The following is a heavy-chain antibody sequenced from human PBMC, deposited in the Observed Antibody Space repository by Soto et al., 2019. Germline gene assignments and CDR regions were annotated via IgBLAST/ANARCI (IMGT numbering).Heavy chain of an antibody. D-gene: IGHD3-3*01. J-gene: IGHJ4*02. Sequence: GGSIRLASAASGFTFRSSAMSWVRQAPGKGLEWVSAISGRGGSTYYADSVKGRFTISRESSKNTLYLKMNSLRAEDTAVYYCAKLGSDYYTGLYFDYWGQGTLVTVSS. CDR2: ISGRGGST. CDR3: AKLGSDYYTGLYFDY. CDR1: GFTFRSSA. V-gene: IGHV3-23*01.